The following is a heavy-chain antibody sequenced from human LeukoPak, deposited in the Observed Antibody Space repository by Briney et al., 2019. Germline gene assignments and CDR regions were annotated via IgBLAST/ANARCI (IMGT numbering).Heavy chain of an antibody. Sequence: GGSLRLSCAASGFTFSTFAMIWVRQPPGKGLEWVSSIFPSGGEIHYADSVRGRFTIYRDNSKSILSLQMNSLRAEDTAIYYCATYRQVLLPFESWGQGTLVTVSS. CDR3: ATYRQVLLPFES. D-gene: IGHD5-18*01. CDR2: IFPSGGEI. V-gene: IGHV3-23*01. J-gene: IGHJ4*02. CDR1: GFTFSTFA.